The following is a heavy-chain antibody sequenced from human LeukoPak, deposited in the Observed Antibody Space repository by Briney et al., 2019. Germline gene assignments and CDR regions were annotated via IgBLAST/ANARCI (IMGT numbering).Heavy chain of an antibody. V-gene: IGHV3-21*01. Sequence: GGSLRLSCAASGFTFSSYSMNWVRQAPGKGLEWVSSISSSSSYIYYADSVKGRFTISRDNAKNSLYLQMNSLRAEDTAVYYCARDGDDVANWFDPWGQRTLVTVSS. J-gene: IGHJ5*02. CDR3: ARDGDDVANWFDP. D-gene: IGHD7-27*01. CDR2: ISSSSSYI. CDR1: GFTFSSYS.